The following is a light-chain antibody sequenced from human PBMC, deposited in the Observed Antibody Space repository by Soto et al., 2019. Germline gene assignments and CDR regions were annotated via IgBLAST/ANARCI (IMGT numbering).Light chain of an antibody. CDR3: SYHASNNDLV. J-gene: IGLJ2*01. CDR2: EVS. V-gene: IGLV2-8*01. CDR1: NSDVGTYNY. Sequence: QSALAQPPSASGSPGQSVTITCTGTNSDVGTYNYVSWYQHHPGKAPKFLIYEVSRRPCGLPHRFSGSKSGNTASLTVSGHQADEEAYYYCSYHASNNDLVFGGVTKVTVL.